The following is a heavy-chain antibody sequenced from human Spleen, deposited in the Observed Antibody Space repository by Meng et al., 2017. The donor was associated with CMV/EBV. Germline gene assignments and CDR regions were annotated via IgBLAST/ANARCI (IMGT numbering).Heavy chain of an antibody. D-gene: IGHD2-2*01. V-gene: IGHV4-34*01. J-gene: IGHJ5*02. CDR2: INHSGST. CDR3: ARVRRIVVVPAAIHPYNWFDP. CDR1: GYY. Sequence: GYYWSWIRQPPGKGLEWIGEINHSGSTNYNPSLKSQVTISVDTSKNQFSLKLSSVTAADTAVYYCARVRRIVVVPAAIHPYNWFDPWGQGTLVTVSS.